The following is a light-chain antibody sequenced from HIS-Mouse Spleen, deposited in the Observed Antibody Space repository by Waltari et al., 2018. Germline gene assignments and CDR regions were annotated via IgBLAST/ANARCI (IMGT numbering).Light chain of an antibody. V-gene: IGLV2-23*01. Sequence: QSALTQPASVSGSPGQSITIPCTGTISCVGSYNLFPWYQQHPGKAPKLMIYEGSKRPSGVSNRFSGSKSGNTASLTISGLQAEDEADYYCCSYAGSSTFYVFGTGTKVTVL. CDR2: EGS. CDR1: ISCVGSYNL. J-gene: IGLJ1*01. CDR3: CSYAGSSTFYV.